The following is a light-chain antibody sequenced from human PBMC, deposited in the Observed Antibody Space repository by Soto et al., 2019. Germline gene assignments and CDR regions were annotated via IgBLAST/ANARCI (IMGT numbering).Light chain of an antibody. Sequence: DSQMTQSPSSLSASVGDRVTITCRASQSISTNLNWFQQKPGKAPKLLIYAASSLQSGVPSRFSGSGSETDFTLTISSLQPEDFATYSCQHSTTWTFGQGTKVDIK. V-gene: IGKV1-39*01. CDR1: QSISTN. J-gene: IGKJ1*01. CDR3: QHSTTWT. CDR2: AAS.